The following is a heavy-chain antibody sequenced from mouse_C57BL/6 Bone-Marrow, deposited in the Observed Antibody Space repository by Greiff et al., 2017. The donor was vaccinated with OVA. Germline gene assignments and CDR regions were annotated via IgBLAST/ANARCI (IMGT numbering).Heavy chain of an antibody. Sequence: VKLMESGPGLVQPSQCLSISCTVSGFSLTSYGVHWVRQTPGKGLEWLGVIWSGGSTDYNAAFIPRLSISTDNSKTQVFFKMSSLQSDDTAVYYCARNGYYVYWYFDDWGTGTTVTVSS. CDR1: GFSLTSYG. J-gene: IGHJ1*03. D-gene: IGHD2-3*01. CDR3: ARNGYYVYWYFDD. CDR2: IWSGGST. V-gene: IGHV2-2*01.